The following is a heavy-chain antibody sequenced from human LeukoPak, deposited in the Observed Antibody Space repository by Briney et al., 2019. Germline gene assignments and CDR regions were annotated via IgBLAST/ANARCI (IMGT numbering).Heavy chain of an antibody. CDR2: IKQDGSEK. V-gene: IGHV3-7*01. CDR3: ARDSGYSSG. D-gene: IGHD6-19*01. Sequence: AGGSLRLSCAASGFTFSSYSMNWVRQAPGKGLEWVANIKQDGSEKYYVDSVKGRFTISRDNAKNSLYLQMNSLRAEDTAVYYCARDSGYSSGWGQGTLVTVSS. CDR1: GFTFSSYS. J-gene: IGHJ4*02.